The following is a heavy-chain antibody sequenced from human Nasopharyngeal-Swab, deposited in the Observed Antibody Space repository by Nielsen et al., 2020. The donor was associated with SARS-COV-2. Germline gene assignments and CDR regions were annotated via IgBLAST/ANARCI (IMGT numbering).Heavy chain of an antibody. D-gene: IGHD1-26*01. Sequence: SVQVSCKASGGTFSTYGFSWVRHATAQGLEWLGGIIPIFGTTNYAQKFQGRVTITADESTSTAYMELSSLRYEDTAVYYCARDELSRYGGGHFDYWGQGTLVTVSS. J-gene: IGHJ4*02. CDR2: IIPIFGTT. CDR1: GGTFSTYG. V-gene: IGHV1-69*13. CDR3: ARDELSRYGGGHFDY.